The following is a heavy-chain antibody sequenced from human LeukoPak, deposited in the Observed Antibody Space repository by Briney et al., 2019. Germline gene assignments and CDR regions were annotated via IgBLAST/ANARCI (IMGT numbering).Heavy chain of an antibody. V-gene: IGHV1-69*05. J-gene: IGHJ4*02. CDR3: AREVAVAGHFDY. CDR1: GGTFSSYA. CDR2: IIPIFGTA. Sequence: SVKVSCKASGGTFSSYAISWVRQAPGQGLEWMGGIIPIFGTANYAQRFQGRVTITTDESTSTAYMELSSLRSEDTAVYYCAREVAVAGHFDYWGQGTLVTVSS. D-gene: IGHD6-19*01.